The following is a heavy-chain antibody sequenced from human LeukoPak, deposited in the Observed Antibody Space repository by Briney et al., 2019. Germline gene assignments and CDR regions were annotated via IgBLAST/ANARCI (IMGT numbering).Heavy chain of an antibody. V-gene: IGHV4-31*03. CDR2: ISSSGST. Sequence: TSETLSLTCTVSGGSVSSGSHYWSWIRQDPGKGLEWIGYISSSGSTYYNPSLRSRVAISLDTSDNQFSLRLSSVPAADTAVYYCASHDATAYHGFFDYWGQGTLVTVSS. CDR1: GGSVSSGSHY. J-gene: IGHJ4*02. CDR3: ASHDATAYHGFFDY. D-gene: IGHD3-16*01.